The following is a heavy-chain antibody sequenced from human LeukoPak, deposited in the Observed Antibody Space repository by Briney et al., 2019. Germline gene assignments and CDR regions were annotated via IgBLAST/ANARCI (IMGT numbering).Heavy chain of an antibody. CDR1: GGSISSGGYC. CDR3: ARGFMRELLDY. D-gene: IGHD1-26*01. CDR2: IYYSGST. J-gene: IGHJ4*02. Sequence: SETLSLTCTVSGGSISSGGYCWSWIRQHPGKGLEWIWYIYYSGSTYYNPSLKSRVAISVDTSKNQFSLKLSSVTAADTAVYYCARGFMRELLDYWGQGTLVTVSS. V-gene: IGHV4-31*03.